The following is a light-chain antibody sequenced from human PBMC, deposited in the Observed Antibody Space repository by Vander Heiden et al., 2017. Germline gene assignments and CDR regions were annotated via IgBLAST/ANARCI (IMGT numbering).Light chain of an antibody. J-gene: IGLJ7*01. Sequence: QSVLTQPPSASGAPGQRVSISCSGSSSNIGSHSVNWYQQLPGTAPKLLVYANTQRPSGVPDRCSGSKSGTSASLAISGLQSEDEADYYCAAWDDSLNGAVFGGGTQLTVL. CDR3: AAWDDSLNGAV. V-gene: IGLV1-44*01. CDR1: SSNIGSHS. CDR2: ANT.